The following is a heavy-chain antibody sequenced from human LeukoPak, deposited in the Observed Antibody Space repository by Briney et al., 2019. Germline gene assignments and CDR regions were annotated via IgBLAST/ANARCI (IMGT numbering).Heavy chain of an antibody. J-gene: IGHJ4*02. CDR2: IYTTGST. D-gene: IGHD6-19*01. Sequence: PSETLSLTCTVSGGSISSYYWTWIRQPAGKGLEWIGRIYTTGSTNYNPSPNSRLTMSVDTPKNQFPLKLRSVTAADTAVYHCARQIAVAGKAGFHYWGQGTLVTVSS. V-gene: IGHV4-4*07. CDR1: GGSISSYY. CDR3: ARQIAVAGKAGFHY.